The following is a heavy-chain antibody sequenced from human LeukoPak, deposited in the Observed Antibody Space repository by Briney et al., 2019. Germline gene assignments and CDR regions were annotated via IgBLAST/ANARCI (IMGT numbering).Heavy chain of an antibody. V-gene: IGHV1-69*13. D-gene: IGHD6-19*01. J-gene: IGHJ3*02. CDR2: IIPIFGTA. CDR1: GGTFSSYA. Sequence: SVKVSCKASGGTFSSYAISWVRQAPGQGFEWMGGIIPIFGTANYAQKFQGRVTITADESTSTAYMELSSLRSEDTAVYYCAREGREYAAWGYSSYKGAFDIWGQGTMVTVSS. CDR3: AREGREYAAWGYSSYKGAFDI.